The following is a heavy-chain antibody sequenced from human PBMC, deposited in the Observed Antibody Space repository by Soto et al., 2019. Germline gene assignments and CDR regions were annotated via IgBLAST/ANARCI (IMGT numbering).Heavy chain of an antibody. V-gene: IGHV1-69*01. CDR1: GVTCSSYP. D-gene: IGHD2-2*01. Sequence: QVQLVQSGAEVKKPGSSVKVSCKASGVTCSSYPISWVRQAPGQGLEWMGGIIPLFGSPNYAQKFQGRVTITADESTTTAYMELSRLRSADTAVYSCARQYHLTSYYGLDVWGQGTTGTFS. CDR3: ARQYHLTSYYGLDV. J-gene: IGHJ6*02. CDR2: IIPLFGSP.